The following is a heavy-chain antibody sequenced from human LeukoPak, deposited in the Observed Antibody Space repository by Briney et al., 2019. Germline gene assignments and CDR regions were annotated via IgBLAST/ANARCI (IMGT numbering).Heavy chain of an antibody. D-gene: IGHD3-10*01. CDR2: IRYDGSNK. J-gene: IGHJ4*02. V-gene: IGHV3-30*02. CDR1: GFTFSSYG. CDR3: AKLSYYYGSGSYHPFDY. Sequence: GGSLRLACAASGFTFSSYGMHLVRQAPGKGLEWVAFIRYDGSNKYYADSVKGRFTISRDNSKNTLYLQMNSLRAEDTAVYYCAKLSYYYGSGSYHPFDYWGQGTLVTVSS.